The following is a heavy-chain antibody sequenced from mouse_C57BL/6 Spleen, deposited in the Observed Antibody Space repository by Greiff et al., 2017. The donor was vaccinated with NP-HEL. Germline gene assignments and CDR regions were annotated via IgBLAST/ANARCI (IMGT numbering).Heavy chain of an antibody. CDR1: GYTFTSYW. CDR2: IHPSDSDT. CDR3: AAARITTRRGLYYAMDY. Sequence: QVQLQQPGAELVKPGASVKVSCKASGYTFTSYWMHWVKQRPGQGLEWIGRIHPSDSDTNYNQKFKGKATLTVDKSSSTAYMQLSSLTSEDSAVLYCAAARITTRRGLYYAMDYWGQGTSVTVSS. V-gene: IGHV1-74*01. D-gene: IGHD2-4*01. J-gene: IGHJ4*01.